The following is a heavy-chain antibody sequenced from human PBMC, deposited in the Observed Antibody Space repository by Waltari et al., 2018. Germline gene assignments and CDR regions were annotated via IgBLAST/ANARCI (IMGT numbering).Heavy chain of an antibody. V-gene: IGHV4-34*01. CDR1: GGSFSGYY. Sequence: QVQLQQWGAGLLKPSETLSLTCAVYGGSFSGYYWSWIRPPPGKGLEWIGEINHSGSTNYNPSLKSRVTISVDTSKNQFSLKLSSVTAADTAVYYCARVPRAGTWTRWGYFDYWGQGTLVTVSS. CDR2: INHSGST. CDR3: ARVPRAGTWTRWGYFDY. J-gene: IGHJ4*02. D-gene: IGHD6-13*01.